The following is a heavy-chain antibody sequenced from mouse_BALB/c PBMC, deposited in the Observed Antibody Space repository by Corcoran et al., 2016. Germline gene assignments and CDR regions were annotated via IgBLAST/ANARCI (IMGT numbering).Heavy chain of an antibody. Sequence: EVQLQQSGAELVKPGASVKLSCTASGFNIKDTYMHWVKQRPEQGLEWIGRIDPANGNTNYDPKFQGKATITADTSSNTAYLQLSSLTSEDTAVYYCANCDWYFDVWGAGTTVTVSS. CDR1: GFNIKDTY. CDR3: ANCDWYFDV. CDR2: IDPANGNT. V-gene: IGHV14-3*02. J-gene: IGHJ1*01.